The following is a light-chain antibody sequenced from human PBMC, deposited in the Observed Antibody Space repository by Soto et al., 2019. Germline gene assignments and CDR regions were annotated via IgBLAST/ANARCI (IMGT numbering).Light chain of an antibody. CDR2: LGS. J-gene: IGKJ4*01. V-gene: IGKV2-28*01. CDR3: MQALQAFT. CDR1: QSLLHRNGYNY. Sequence: EIVMTQSPLSLPVTPGEPASISCRSSQSLLHRNGYNYLDWYLQKPGQSPQLLIYLGSNRASGVPDRCRGRRSGTDFTLKISRVEAEDVGVYYCMQALQAFTFGGGTKVEIK.